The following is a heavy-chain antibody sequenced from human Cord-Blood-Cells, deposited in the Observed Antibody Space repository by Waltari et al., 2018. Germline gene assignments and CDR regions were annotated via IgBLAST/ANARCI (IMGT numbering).Heavy chain of an antibody. J-gene: IGHJ4*02. CDR2: IYWNDDK. CDR1: ALSLSTSRVG. D-gene: IGHD1-1*01. CDR3: AHIWNWNPDY. Sequence: QITLTESGPKLVKPTQILTLTIAFPALSLSTSRVGAGWIRQPPGKALEWLALIYWNDDKRYSPSLKSRLTITKDTSKNQLVLTMTNMDPVDTATYYCAHIWNWNPDYWGQGTLVTVSS. V-gene: IGHV2-5*01.